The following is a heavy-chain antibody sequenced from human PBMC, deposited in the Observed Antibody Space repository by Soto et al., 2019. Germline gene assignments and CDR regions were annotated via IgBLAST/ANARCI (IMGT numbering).Heavy chain of an antibody. J-gene: IGHJ3*02. V-gene: IGHV3-21*01. CDR2: ISSTSRFI. D-gene: IGHD3-16*02. CDR3: ARDDDGRYPSNNFDM. CDR1: GFSFGSYA. Sequence: GSLRLSCAASGFSFGSYALSWVRQAPGKGLEWVSYISSTSRFIYYADSVLGRFTISRDNAKSTLHLQMTGLTAADTAVYYCARDDDGRYPSNNFDMWGQGTMVTVSS.